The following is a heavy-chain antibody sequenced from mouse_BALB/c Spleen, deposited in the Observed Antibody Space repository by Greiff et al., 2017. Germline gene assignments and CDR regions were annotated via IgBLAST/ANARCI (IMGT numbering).Heavy chain of an antibody. CDR1: GYTFTSYY. Sequence: QVQLQQSGAELVKPGASVKLSCKASGYTFTSYYMYWVKQRPGQGLEWIGEINPSNGGTNFNEKFNSKATLTVDKSSSTAYMQLSSLTSEDSAVYYCTRIYYYGSSSWFAYWGQGTLVTVSA. V-gene: IGHV1S81*02. J-gene: IGHJ3*01. CDR2: INPSNGGT. D-gene: IGHD1-1*01. CDR3: TRIYYYGSSSWFAY.